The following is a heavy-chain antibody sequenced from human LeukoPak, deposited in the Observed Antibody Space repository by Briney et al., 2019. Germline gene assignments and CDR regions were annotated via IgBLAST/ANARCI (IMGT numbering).Heavy chain of an antibody. Sequence: GGSLRLSCAASGFTFSSYWMSWVRQAPGKGLEWVANIRKDGSEKHYVDSVKGRFTISRDSAKNSLYLQMSSLRAEDTAVFYCARYYYGSGTSFDPWGQGTLVTVSS. CDR2: IRKDGSEK. V-gene: IGHV3-7*01. D-gene: IGHD3-10*01. CDR3: ARYYYGSGTSFDP. CDR1: GFTFSSYW. J-gene: IGHJ5*02.